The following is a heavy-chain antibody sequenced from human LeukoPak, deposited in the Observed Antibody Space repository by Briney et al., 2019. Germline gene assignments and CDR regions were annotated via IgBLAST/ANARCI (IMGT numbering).Heavy chain of an antibody. CDR1: GGTFSGYA. D-gene: IGHD3-3*01. V-gene: IGHV1-69*04. CDR3: ASAKYDFSDY. CDR2: IIPILGIA. Sequence: GASVKVSCKASGGTFSGYAISWVRQAPGQGLEWMGRIIPILGIANYAQKFQGRVTITADKSTSTAYMELSSLRPEDTAVYYCASAKYDFSDYWGQGTLVTVSA. J-gene: IGHJ4*02.